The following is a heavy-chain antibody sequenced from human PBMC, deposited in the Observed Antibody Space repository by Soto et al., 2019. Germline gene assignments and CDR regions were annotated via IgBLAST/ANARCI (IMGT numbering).Heavy chain of an antibody. D-gene: IGHD6-19*01. Sequence: ASVKVSCKASGYTFTSYAMHWVRQAPGQRLEWMGWINAGNGNTKYSQKFQGRVTFTRDTSASTAYMELSSLRSEDTAVYYCARGPLTAVDWFDPWRQGTLVTVSS. V-gene: IGHV1-3*01. J-gene: IGHJ5*02. CDR3: ARGPLTAVDWFDP. CDR2: INAGNGNT. CDR1: GYTFTSYA.